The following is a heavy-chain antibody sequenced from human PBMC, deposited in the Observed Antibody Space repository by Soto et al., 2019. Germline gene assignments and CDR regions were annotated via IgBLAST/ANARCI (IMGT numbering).Heavy chain of an antibody. CDR2: IYYSGST. J-gene: IGHJ4*02. D-gene: IGHD2-15*01. V-gene: IGHV4-59*01. CDR3: AAAPRY. CDR1: GGSIGGFY. Sequence: WGTLPLTGSVSGGSIGGFYWSCIRQTPEKGLECIRYIYYSGSTNYNPSLKSRVTMLIDMSKNQFSLNLTSVIAADTAVYYCAAAPRYWGQGILVTSPQ.